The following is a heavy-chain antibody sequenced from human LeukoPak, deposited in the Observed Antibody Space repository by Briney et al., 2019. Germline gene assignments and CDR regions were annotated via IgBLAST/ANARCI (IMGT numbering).Heavy chain of an antibody. CDR1: GFTFSGSA. J-gene: IGHJ4*02. CDR3: TSLVGATPG. D-gene: IGHD1-26*01. Sequence: GGSLRLSCAASGFTFSGSAMHWVRQASGKGLEWVGRIRSKANSYATAYAASVKGRLTISRDDSKNTAYLQMNSLKTEDTAVYYCTSLVGATPGWGQGTLVTVSS. CDR2: IRSKANSYAT. V-gene: IGHV3-73*01.